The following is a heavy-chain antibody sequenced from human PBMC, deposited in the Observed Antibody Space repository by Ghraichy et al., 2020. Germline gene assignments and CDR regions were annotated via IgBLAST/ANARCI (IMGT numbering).Heavy chain of an antibody. D-gene: IGHD5-18*01. CDR3: ASAVTAPLHATQGIFDY. Sequence: SVKVSCKASGGTFSSYAISWVRQAPGQGLEWMGGIIPIFGTANYAQKFQGRVTITADESTSTAYMELSSLRSEDTAVYYCASAVTAPLHATQGIFDYWGQGTLVTVSS. J-gene: IGHJ4*02. V-gene: IGHV1-69*13. CDR1: GGTFSSYA. CDR2: IIPIFGTA.